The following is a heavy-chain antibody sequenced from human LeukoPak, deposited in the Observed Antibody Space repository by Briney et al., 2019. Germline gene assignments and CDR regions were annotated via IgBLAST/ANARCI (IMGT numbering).Heavy chain of an antibody. V-gene: IGHV3-21*01. Sequence: GGSLRLSWAASRFTFSTYTMNWVRQAPGKGLEWVSSISSSSSYIYYADSVKGRFTISRDNAKNSLYLQMYTLSAEDTAVYYCARDRTTVTTFDYWGQGTLVTVSS. CDR3: ARDRTTVTTFDY. J-gene: IGHJ4*02. CDR2: ISSSSSYI. CDR1: RFTFSTYT. D-gene: IGHD4-17*01.